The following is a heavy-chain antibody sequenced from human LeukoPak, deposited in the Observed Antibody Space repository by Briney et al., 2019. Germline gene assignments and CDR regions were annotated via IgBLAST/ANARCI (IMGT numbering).Heavy chain of an antibody. CDR2: ISQSSAAI. CDR3: ARGVENHFGS. CDR1: GFTFSDYY. D-gene: IGHD1-14*01. V-gene: IGHV3-11*04. J-gene: IGHJ4*02. Sequence: GGSLRLSCAASGFTFSDYYMTWIRQAPGKGLEWISYISQSSAAIYYADSVKGRFTISRDDVKNSVFLQMKSLRVEDTAVYYCARGVENHFGSWGQGTLVTVSS.